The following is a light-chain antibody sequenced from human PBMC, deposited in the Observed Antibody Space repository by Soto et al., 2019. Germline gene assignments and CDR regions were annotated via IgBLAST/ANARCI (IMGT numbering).Light chain of an antibody. CDR2: GAS. J-gene: IGKJ4*01. CDR3: QQYYNWPLT. CDR1: QNMNSN. V-gene: IGKV3-15*01. Sequence: IVMTQSPATLSVSPGERATLSCRASQNMNSNLAWYQQKPGQAPRLLIYGASTRATGMSARFSGIGSGTEFTLTISSLQSEDFAVYYCQQYYNWPLTVGGGTKVDSK.